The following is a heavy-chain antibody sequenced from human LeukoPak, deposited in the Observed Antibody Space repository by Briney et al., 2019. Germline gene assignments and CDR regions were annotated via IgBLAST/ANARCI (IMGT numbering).Heavy chain of an antibody. V-gene: IGHV4-59*12. J-gene: IGHJ4*02. CDR1: GGSISTYY. CDR3: HCGYYVFFDY. D-gene: IGHD3-3*01. CDR2: IYYTGST. Sequence: PSETLSLTCTVSGGSISTYYWSWIRQPPGKGLEWIGYIYYTGSTSYNPSLKSRVTISIDTSKNQFSLKLSSVTAADTAVYYCHCGYYVFFDYWGQGTLVTVSS.